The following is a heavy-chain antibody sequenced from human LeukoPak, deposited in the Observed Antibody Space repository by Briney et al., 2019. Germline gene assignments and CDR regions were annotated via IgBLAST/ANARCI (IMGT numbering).Heavy chain of an antibody. J-gene: IGHJ4*02. D-gene: IGHD3-10*01. CDR2: IIPIFGTA. V-gene: IGHV1-69*13. CDR1: GGTFSSYA. Sequence: ASVKVPCKASGGTFSSYAISWVRQAPGQGLEWMGGIIPIFGTANYAQKFQGRVTITADESTSTAYMELSSLRSEDTAVYYCARDFPQGVINYWGQGTLVTVSS. CDR3: ARDFPQGVINY.